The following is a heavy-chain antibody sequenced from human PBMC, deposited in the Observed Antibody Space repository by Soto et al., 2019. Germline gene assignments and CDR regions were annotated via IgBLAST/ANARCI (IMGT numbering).Heavy chain of an antibody. CDR1: GFTFDDYA. CDR2: ISWNSGSI. J-gene: IGHJ3*02. Sequence: DVQLVESGGGLVQPGRSLRLSCAASGFTFDDYAMHWVRQAPGKGLEWVSGISWNSGSIGYADSVKGRFPISRDNAKNSLYLQMNSLRAEDTALYYCAKADGSGSYTLIDAFDIWGQGTMVTVSS. CDR3: AKADGSGSYTLIDAFDI. V-gene: IGHV3-9*01. D-gene: IGHD3-10*01.